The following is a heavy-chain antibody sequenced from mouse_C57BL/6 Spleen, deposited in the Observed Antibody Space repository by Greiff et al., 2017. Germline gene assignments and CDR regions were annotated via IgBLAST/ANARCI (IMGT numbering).Heavy chain of an antibody. Sequence: EVMLVESGGDLVKPGGSLKLSCAASGFTFSSYGMSWVRQTPDKRLEWVATISSGGSYTYYPDSVKGRFTISRDNAKNTLYLQMSSLKSEDRAMYYCARHQGTGTSWFAYWGQGTMVTVSA. CDR1: GFTFSSYG. CDR3: ARHQGTGTSWFAY. CDR2: ISSGGSYT. V-gene: IGHV5-6*02. J-gene: IGHJ3*01. D-gene: IGHD4-1*01.